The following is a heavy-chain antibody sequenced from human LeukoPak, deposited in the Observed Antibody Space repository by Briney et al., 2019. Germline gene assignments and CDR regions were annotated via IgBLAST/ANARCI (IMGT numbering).Heavy chain of an antibody. D-gene: IGHD1-26*01. J-gene: IGHJ4*02. V-gene: IGHV3-48*01. CDR2: ISSSSSTK. CDR1: GFTFSSYS. Sequence: PGGSLRLSCEASGFTFSSYSMNWVRQAPGKGLEWVSYISSSSSTKKYVDSVKGRFTISRDNAKNSLYLQMNSLRAEDTAVYYCAKHLALVGATTTYDYWGQGTLVIVSS. CDR3: AKHLALVGATTTYDY.